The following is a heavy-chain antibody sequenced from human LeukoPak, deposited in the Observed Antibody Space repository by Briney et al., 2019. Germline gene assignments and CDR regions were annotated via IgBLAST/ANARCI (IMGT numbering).Heavy chain of an antibody. Sequence: ASVKVSCKASGYTFTSYGISWVRQAPGQGLEWMGWISAYNGNTNYAQKLQGRVTMTTDTSTSTAYMELRSLRSDDTAVYYCARDPGSSGYYRLDYFDYWGQGTLVTVSS. V-gene: IGHV1-18*01. CDR2: ISAYNGNT. D-gene: IGHD3-22*01. J-gene: IGHJ4*02. CDR3: ARDPGSSGYYRLDYFDY. CDR1: GYTFTSYG.